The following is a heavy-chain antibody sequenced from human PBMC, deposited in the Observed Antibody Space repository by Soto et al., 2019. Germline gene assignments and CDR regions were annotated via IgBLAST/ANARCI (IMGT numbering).Heavy chain of an antibody. CDR1: GYTFSSYG. CDR2: INVGNGGT. Sequence: VASVKVSCKASGYTFSSYGMHWVRQAPGHRLEWMGWINVGNGGTAYSQKFQPRVTITRDTTASTAYMELNSLISEDTAVYYCARQDAFDVWGQGTMVTVS. CDR3: ARQDAFDV. J-gene: IGHJ3*01. V-gene: IGHV1-3*01.